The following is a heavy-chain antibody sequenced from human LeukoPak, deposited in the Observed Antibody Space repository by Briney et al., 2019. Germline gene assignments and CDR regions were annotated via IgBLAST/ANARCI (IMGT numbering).Heavy chain of an antibody. CDR1: GFTFRTYA. CDR3: AMGSFVYMDV. Sequence: PGGSLRLSCAASGFTFRTYALSWVRQAPGKGLEWVSGISGTGGTTYYADSVKGRIAISRDNSKNTLYLQMSSLRAEDTATYYCAMGSFVYMDVWGRGTTVTVAS. J-gene: IGHJ6*03. D-gene: IGHD3-16*01. V-gene: IGHV3-23*01. CDR2: ISGTGGTT.